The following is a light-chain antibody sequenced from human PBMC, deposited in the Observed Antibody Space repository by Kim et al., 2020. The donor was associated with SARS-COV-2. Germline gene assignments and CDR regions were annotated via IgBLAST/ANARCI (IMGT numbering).Light chain of an antibody. V-gene: IGLV2-14*03. CDR1: SSDIGGYKY. J-gene: IGLJ3*02. Sequence: QSALTQPASLSGSPGQSITISCTGTSSDIGGYKYVSWFQQHPGIAPKLMIYDDTNRPSGVSSRFSASKSGNSASLTISGLQAEDEAGYYCSSYTTSSTWVFGGGTQLTVL. CDR2: DDT. CDR3: SSYTTSSTWV.